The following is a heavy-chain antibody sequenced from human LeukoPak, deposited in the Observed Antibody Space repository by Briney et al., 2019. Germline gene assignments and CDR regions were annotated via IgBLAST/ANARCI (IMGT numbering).Heavy chain of an antibody. V-gene: IGHV3-20*04. CDR3: ARDQLTVTTEFDY. CDR2: INWNGGST. CDR1: GFIFDDYG. J-gene: IGHJ4*02. D-gene: IGHD4-17*01. Sequence: GGSLRLSCAASGFIFDDYGMSWVRQAPGKGLEWVSGINWNGGSTGYADSVKGRFTISRDNSKNTLYLQMNSLRAEDTAVYYCARDQLTVTTEFDYWGQGTLVTVSS.